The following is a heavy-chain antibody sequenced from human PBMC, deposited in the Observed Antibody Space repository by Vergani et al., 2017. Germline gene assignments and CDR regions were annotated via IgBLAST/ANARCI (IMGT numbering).Heavy chain of an antibody. J-gene: IGHJ4*02. V-gene: IGHV3-33*08. CDR1: GFTVSSNY. Sequence: VQLVESGGGLIQPGGSLRLSCAASGFTVSSNYMSWVRQAPGKGLEWVAVIWYDGSNKYYADSVKGRCTISRDNSKNTLYLQRKSLRAEDTAVYDCARDEKRWLQGIFDYWGQGTLVTVSS. D-gene: IGHD5-24*01. CDR2: IWYDGSNK. CDR3: ARDEKRWLQGIFDY.